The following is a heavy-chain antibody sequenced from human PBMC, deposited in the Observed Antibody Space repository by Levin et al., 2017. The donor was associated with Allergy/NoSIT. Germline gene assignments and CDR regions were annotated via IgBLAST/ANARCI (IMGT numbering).Heavy chain of an antibody. V-gene: IGHV3-74*01. CDR1: GSTFSNSW. Sequence: LSLTCAASGSTFSNSWMHWVRQAPGKGLVWVSHINSDGSNTNYADSVKGRFTISRDNAKNTLYLQMNSLRDEDTAVYYCARGGCSSTSCLDNWGQGTLVTVSP. D-gene: IGHD2-2*01. CDR3: ARGGCSSTSCLDN. CDR2: INSDGSNT. J-gene: IGHJ4*02.